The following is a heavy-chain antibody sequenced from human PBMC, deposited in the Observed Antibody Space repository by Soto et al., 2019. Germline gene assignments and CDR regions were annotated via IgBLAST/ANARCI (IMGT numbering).Heavy chain of an antibody. D-gene: IGHD1-26*01. V-gene: IGHV2-5*02. CDR3: AHRVSYSVSWDVGYFDS. CDR2: IYWDNDR. J-gene: IGHJ4*03. Sequence: QISLKESGPTLVEPTETLTLTCSFSGFSLSTSGVGVGWFRQAPGKALECLAIIYWDNDRRYNPSLKNRLSIPKATSNNQVLLIMTYMEPVDTVTYYCAHRVSYSVSWDVGYFDSWGQGAPVTVS. CDR1: GFSLSTSGVG.